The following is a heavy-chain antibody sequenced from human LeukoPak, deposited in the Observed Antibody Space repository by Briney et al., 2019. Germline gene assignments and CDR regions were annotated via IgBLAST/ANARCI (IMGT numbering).Heavy chain of an antibody. CDR3: ATSTVAKYDY. CDR2: ISGSGDST. J-gene: IGHJ4*02. CDR1: GFTFINYA. V-gene: IGHV3-23*01. Sequence: GGSLRLSCAASGFTFINYAMTWVCQAPGKGLEWVSAISGSGDSTFNSDSVKGRFTISRDNSKNTLYLQMNSLRAKDTALYYCATSTVAKYDYWGQGTLVAVSS. D-gene: IGHD4-11*01.